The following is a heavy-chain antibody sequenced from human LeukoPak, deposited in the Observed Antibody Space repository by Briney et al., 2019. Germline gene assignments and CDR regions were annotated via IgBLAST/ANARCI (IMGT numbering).Heavy chain of an antibody. J-gene: IGHJ4*02. D-gene: IGHD2-21*02. CDR1: CGYISSYY. V-gene: IGHV4-59*12. CDR3: ARWTSCGGDCHILDY. Sequence: PSETLSLTCTVSCGYISSYYWSWIRQHPGKGLERIGYIYSSGSTNYNASLMSRVTISVDTSKPQFSLQLRSVTGADTAVYYCARWTSCGGDCHILDYWGQGILVTVSS. CDR2: IYSSGST.